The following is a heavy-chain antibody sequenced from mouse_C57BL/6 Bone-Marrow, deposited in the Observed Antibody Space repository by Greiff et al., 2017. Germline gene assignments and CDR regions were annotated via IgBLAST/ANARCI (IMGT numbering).Heavy chain of an antibody. CDR3: ARDSNYLRGAMDY. J-gene: IGHJ4*01. V-gene: IGHV5-15*01. Sequence: EVKLMESGGGLVQPGGSLKLSCAASGFTFSDYGMAWVRQAPRKGPEWVAFISNLAYSIYYADNVTGRFTISRENAKNTLYLEMSSLRSEDTAMYYCARDSNYLRGAMDYWGQGTSVTVSS. CDR1: GFTFSDYG. CDR2: ISNLAYSI. D-gene: IGHD2-5*01.